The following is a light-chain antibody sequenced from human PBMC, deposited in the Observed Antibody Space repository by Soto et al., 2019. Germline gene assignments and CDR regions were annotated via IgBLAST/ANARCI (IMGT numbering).Light chain of an antibody. CDR2: GAS. J-gene: IGKJ1*01. V-gene: IGKV3-20*01. CDR3: QQYGSSPWT. CDR1: QTIRSNY. Sequence: ETVLTQSPGTLSLSPGERATLSCRASQTIRSNYLAWYRQTPGQAPRLLIYGASNRATGIADRFSGSGSGTDFTLIISRLEPADFALYYCQQYGSSPWTFDQGTKVEIK.